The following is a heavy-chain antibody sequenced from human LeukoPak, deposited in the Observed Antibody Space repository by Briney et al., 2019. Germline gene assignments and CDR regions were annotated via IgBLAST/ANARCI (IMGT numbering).Heavy chain of an antibody. CDR1: GGSFSGYY. D-gene: IGHD3-9*01. Sequence: SETLSLTCAVYGGSFSGYYWSWIRQPPGKGLEWIGEINHSGSTNYNPSLKSRVTISVDASKNQFSLKLSSVTAADTAVYYCARDGRSGLRYFDWSPPDYWGQGTLVTVSS. CDR2: INHSGST. CDR3: ARDGRSGLRYFDWSPPDY. V-gene: IGHV4-34*01. J-gene: IGHJ4*02.